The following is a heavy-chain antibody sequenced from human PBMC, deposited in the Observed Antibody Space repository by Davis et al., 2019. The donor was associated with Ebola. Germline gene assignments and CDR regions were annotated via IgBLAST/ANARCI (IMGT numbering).Heavy chain of an antibody. J-gene: IGHJ4*02. CDR3: ARSWLGQWPDY. V-gene: IGHV3-74*01. CDR2: INSDGSST. Sequence: PGGSLRLSCAASGFTFSSYWMHWVRQAPGKGLVWVSRINSDGSSTSYADSVKGRFTISRDNAKNTLYLQMNSLRAEDTAVYYCARSWLGQWPDYWGQGTLVTVSS. D-gene: IGHD6-19*01. CDR1: GFTFSSYW.